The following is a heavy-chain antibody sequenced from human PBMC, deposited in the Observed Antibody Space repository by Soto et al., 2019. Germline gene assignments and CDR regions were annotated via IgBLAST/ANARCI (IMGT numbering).Heavy chain of an antibody. CDR3: ARLEGLATISYYFDF. D-gene: IGHD3-9*01. CDR1: GDSLNRDKYY. V-gene: IGHV4-39*01. CDR2: IYFRGNT. Sequence: SETLSLTCSVSGDSLNRDKYYWGWIRQPPGKGLEWIGSIYFRGNTYYNPSLQTRVTISLDKSKSQFSLKLNSVTAADSAVYFCARLEGLATISYYFDFWGQGALVTVSS. J-gene: IGHJ4*02.